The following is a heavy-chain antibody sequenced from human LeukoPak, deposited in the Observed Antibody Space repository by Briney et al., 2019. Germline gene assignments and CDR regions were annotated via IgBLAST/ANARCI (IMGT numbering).Heavy chain of an antibody. D-gene: IGHD5-12*01. Sequence: SETLSLTCTVSGGSISSNSYYWGWIRQPPGKGLEWIGSIYYSGSTYYNPSLKSRVTISVDTSENQFSLKLSSVTAADTAVYYCARHGRYSGYDRAFDIWGQGTMVTVSS. CDR3: ARHGRYSGYDRAFDI. V-gene: IGHV4-39*01. J-gene: IGHJ3*02. CDR1: GGSISSNSYY. CDR2: IYYSGST.